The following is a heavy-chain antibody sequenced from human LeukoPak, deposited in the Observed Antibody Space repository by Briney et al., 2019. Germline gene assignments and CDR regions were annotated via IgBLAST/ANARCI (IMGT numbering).Heavy chain of an antibody. J-gene: IGHJ4*02. CDR1: GFTFSSYG. CDR2: IHYDGSNK. CDR3: AKDFSKRSGYFDY. V-gene: IGHV3-30*02. D-gene: IGHD2-15*01. Sequence: QSGGSLRLSCAASGFTFSSYGMNWVRQAPGKGQEWVAFIHYDGSNKYYADSVKGRFTISRDNSKNTLYLQMNTLRAEDTSVYYCAKDFSKRSGYFDYWGQGTLVTVSS.